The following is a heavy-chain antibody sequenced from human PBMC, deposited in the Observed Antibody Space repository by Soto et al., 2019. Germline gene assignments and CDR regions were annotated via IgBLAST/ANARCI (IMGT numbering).Heavy chain of an antibody. D-gene: IGHD1-26*01. V-gene: IGHV3-33*01. Sequence: QVQLVASGGGVVQPGRCLSLSCAASGFIFSSYDLQWVRQAPGTGLQWVAVIWDDGSNKYYADSVKRRFTISRDNSKNTLYLQMNSLRAEDTAVYYCARRLVGASGLFDYWGQGTLVTASS. CDR1: GFIFSSYD. CDR2: IWDDGSNK. J-gene: IGHJ4*02. CDR3: ARRLVGASGLFDY.